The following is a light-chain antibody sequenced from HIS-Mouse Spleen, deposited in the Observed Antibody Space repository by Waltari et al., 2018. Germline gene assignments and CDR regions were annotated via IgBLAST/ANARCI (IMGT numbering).Light chain of an antibody. Sequence: QSALTQPASVSGSPGQSITISCTGTSSDVGGYNYVSWYQQHPGKAPKLMMYEVSNRPAVVSNRFSGSKSGNTASLTISGLQAEDEADYYCSSYTSSSTHNYVFGTGTKVTVL. V-gene: IGLV2-14*01. CDR1: SSDVGGYNY. J-gene: IGLJ1*01. CDR2: EVS. CDR3: SSYTSSSTHNYV.